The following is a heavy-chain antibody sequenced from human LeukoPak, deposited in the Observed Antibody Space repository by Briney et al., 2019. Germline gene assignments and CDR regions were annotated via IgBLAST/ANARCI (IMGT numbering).Heavy chain of an antibody. V-gene: IGHV4-61*02. CDR2: IYTSGST. CDR3: ARGSSGYYPYYFDY. D-gene: IGHD3-22*01. J-gene: IGHJ4*02. CDR1: GGSLSSGSYY. Sequence: SQTLSLTCTVSGGSLSSGSYYWSWIRQPAGKGLEWIGRIYTSGSTNYNPSLKSRVTISVDTSKNQFSLKLSSVTAADTAVYYCARGSSGYYPYYFDYWGQGTLVTVSS.